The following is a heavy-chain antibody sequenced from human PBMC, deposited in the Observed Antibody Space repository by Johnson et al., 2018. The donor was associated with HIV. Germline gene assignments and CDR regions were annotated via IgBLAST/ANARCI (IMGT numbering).Heavy chain of an antibody. CDR3: ARVTQQVVRVGSDAFDI. CDR2: IWYDGSNK. V-gene: IGHV3-30*19. J-gene: IGHJ3*02. Sequence: QVQLVESGGGLIQPGGSLRLSCAASGFTFSSYGMHWVRQAPGKGLEWVAVIWYDGSNKYYADSVKGRFTISRDNSKNTLYLQMNSLRAEDTAVYYCARVTQQVVRVGSDAFDIWGQGTMVTVSS. CDR1: GFTFSSYG. D-gene: IGHD4-23*01.